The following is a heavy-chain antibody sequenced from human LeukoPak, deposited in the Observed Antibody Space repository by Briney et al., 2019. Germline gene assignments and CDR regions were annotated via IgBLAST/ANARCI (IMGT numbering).Heavy chain of an antibody. CDR1: GFTFSSYG. Sequence: GGSLRLSCAASGFTFSSYGMHWVRQAPGKGLEWVSAISGSGGSTYYADSVKGRFTISRDNSKNTLYLQMNSLRAEDTAVYYCAKARYNWNYLFDYWGQGTLVTVSS. D-gene: IGHD1-7*01. J-gene: IGHJ4*02. V-gene: IGHV3-23*01. CDR3: AKARYNWNYLFDY. CDR2: ISGSGGST.